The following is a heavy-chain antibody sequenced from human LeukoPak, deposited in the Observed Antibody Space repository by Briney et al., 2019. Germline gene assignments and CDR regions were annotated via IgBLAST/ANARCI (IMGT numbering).Heavy chain of an antibody. Sequence: GGSLRLSCAASGFTFSSYVMSWVRLAPGKGLEWVSMISGNGGATYYADSVKGRFTISRDNSHNTLYLQMNTLRAEDTAVYYCAKVRTVTTINFDFWGQGTLVTVSS. CDR1: GFTFSSYV. CDR2: ISGNGGAT. D-gene: IGHD4-17*01. CDR3: AKVRTVTTINFDF. J-gene: IGHJ4*02. V-gene: IGHV3-23*01.